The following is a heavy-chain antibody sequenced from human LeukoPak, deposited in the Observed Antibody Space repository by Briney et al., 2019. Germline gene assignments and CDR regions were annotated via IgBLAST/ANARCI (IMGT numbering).Heavy chain of an antibody. CDR3: AKVASIAAAGEFGS. CDR2: IRYDGSGK. Sequence: GGSLRLSCAAAGFTFSSYGMHWVRQAPGKGLEWVAFIRYDGSGKYYGDSVKGRFTISRDISKNTLHLQMNSLRAEDTAVYYCAKVASIAAAGEFGSWGQGTLVTVSS. V-gene: IGHV3-30*02. J-gene: IGHJ4*02. CDR1: GFTFSSYG. D-gene: IGHD6-13*01.